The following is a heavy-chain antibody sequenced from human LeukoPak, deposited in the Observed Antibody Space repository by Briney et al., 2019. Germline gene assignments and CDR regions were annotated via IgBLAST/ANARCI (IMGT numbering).Heavy chain of an antibody. CDR1: GFTFSSYA. J-gene: IGHJ5*02. V-gene: IGHV3-23*01. CDR2: ISASGGTT. D-gene: IGHD6-13*01. CDR3: AKDRTSSWYLYNWFDP. Sequence: GGSLRLSCAASGFTFSSYARTWVRQAPGKGLQRVSAISASGGTTYYADSVKGRFIISRDNSKNTLYLQMNSLRAEDTALYYCAKDRTSSWYLYNWFDPWGQGTLVTVSS.